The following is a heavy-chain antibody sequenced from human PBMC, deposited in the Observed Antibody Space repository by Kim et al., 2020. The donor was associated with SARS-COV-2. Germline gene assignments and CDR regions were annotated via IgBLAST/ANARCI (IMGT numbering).Heavy chain of an antibody. CDR2: FDPEDGET. CDR3: ATSITFFGGFDP. J-gene: IGHJ5*02. Sequence: ASVKVSCKVSGYTLTELSMHWVRQAPGKGLEWMGGFDPEDGETIYAQKFQGRVTMTEDTSTDTAYMSLSSLRSEDTAVYYCATSITFFGGFDPWGQGTLVTVSS. V-gene: IGHV1-24*01. D-gene: IGHD3-3*01. CDR1: GYTLTELS.